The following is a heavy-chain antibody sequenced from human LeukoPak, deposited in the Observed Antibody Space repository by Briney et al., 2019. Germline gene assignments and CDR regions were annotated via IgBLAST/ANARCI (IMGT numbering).Heavy chain of an antibody. J-gene: IGHJ6*02. V-gene: IGHV1-8*01. CDR1: GYTFTSYD. CDR3: ARGNGPPGYYYYYYGMDV. D-gene: IGHD2-8*01. CDR2: MNPNSGNT. Sequence: GASVKVSCKASGYTFTSYDINWVRQATGQGLEWMGWMNPNSGNTGYAQKFQGRVIMTRNTSISTAYMELSSLRSEDTAVYYCARGNGPPGYYYYYYGMDVWGQGTTVTVSS.